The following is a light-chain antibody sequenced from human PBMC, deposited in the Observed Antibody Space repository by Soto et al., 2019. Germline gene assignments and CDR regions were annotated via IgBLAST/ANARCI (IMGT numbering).Light chain of an antibody. V-gene: IGKV3-15*01. Sequence: SPATLSVSPGERATLSCRASQNIDINLVWYQQKPGQSPRLLIFRASTRATGVPARFSGSGSGTEFTLTISSLQSEDFAVYYCQQYHHWPPITFGQGTRLEIK. J-gene: IGKJ5*01. CDR2: RAS. CDR1: QNIDIN. CDR3: QQYHHWPPIT.